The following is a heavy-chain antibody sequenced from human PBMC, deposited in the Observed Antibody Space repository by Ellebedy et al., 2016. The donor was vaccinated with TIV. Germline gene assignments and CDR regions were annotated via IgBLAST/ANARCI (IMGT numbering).Heavy chain of an antibody. CDR2: IYYIGST. V-gene: IGHV4-59*01. D-gene: IGHD3-22*01. CDR3: ASTYSSDLSPNDAFDI. CDR1: GGSISTYY. Sequence: MPSETLSLTCTVSGGSISTYYWSWIRQPPGKGLEWIGYIYYIGSTNYNPSLKSRVTISVDTSKNQFSLKLSSVTAADTAVYYCASTYSSDLSPNDAFDIWGQGTMVTVSS. J-gene: IGHJ3*02.